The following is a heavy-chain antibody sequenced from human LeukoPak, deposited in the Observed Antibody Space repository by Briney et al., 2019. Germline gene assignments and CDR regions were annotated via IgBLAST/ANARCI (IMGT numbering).Heavy chain of an antibody. CDR3: AREIAYDSSGYYSPHFDY. Sequence: GGSLRLSCAASGFTVSSNYMSWVRQAPGKGLEWVSVIYSGGSTYYADSVKGRFTISRDNSKNTLYLQMNSLRAEDTAVYYCAREIAYDSSGYYSPHFDYWGQGTLVTVSS. V-gene: IGHV3-53*01. J-gene: IGHJ4*02. D-gene: IGHD3-22*01. CDR2: IYSGGST. CDR1: GFTVSSNY.